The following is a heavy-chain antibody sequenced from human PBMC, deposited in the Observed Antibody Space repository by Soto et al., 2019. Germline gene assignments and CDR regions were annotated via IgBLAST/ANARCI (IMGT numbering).Heavy chain of an antibody. CDR2: ISFDGINR. CDR3: VKDVAYCSGGNYYHDDGSDN. CDR1: GFTFSNYA. Sequence: GGSLRLSCAASGFTFSNYAMHWVRQAPGKGLEWVAIISFDGINRFYRDSVKGRFTISRDNSKNTLYLEMSSLRVEDTAVYFYVKDVAYCSGGNYYHDDGSDNWGQGTLVTVSS. J-gene: IGHJ4*02. V-gene: IGHV3-30*18. D-gene: IGHD2-15*01.